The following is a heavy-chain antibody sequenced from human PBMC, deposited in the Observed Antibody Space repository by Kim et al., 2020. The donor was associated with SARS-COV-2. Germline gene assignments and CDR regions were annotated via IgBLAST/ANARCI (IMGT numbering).Heavy chain of an antibody. CDR3: ARQSSGWYGY. Sequence: SETLSLTCTVSGGSISSSSYYWGWIRQPPGKGLEWIGSTYYSGGTYYHPSLKSRVTISVDTSKNQFSLKLSSVAAADTAVYYCARQSSGWYGYWGQGTLVTVSS. V-gene: IGHV4-39*01. J-gene: IGHJ4*02. CDR2: TYYSGGT. D-gene: IGHD6-19*01. CDR1: GGSISSSSYY.